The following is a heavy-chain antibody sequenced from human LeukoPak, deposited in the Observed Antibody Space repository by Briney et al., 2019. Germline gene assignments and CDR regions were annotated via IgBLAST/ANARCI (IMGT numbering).Heavy chain of an antibody. V-gene: IGHV3-64*01. Sequence: PGGSLRLSCAVSGFTFSSYAMHWVRQAPGKGLEYVSAISYNGRGTHYAHSVKGRFTISRDNSKNTLYLQMGSLRPEDMGIYYCARGGSTIFGALLDYWGQGALVTVSS. CDR1: GFTFSSYA. D-gene: IGHD3-3*01. J-gene: IGHJ4*02. CDR2: ISYNGRGT. CDR3: ARGGSTIFGALLDY.